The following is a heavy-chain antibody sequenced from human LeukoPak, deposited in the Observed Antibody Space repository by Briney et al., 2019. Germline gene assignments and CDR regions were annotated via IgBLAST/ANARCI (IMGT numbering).Heavy chain of an antibody. CDR2: ISGIGGAT. Sequence: GGSLRLSCATSGFTFSGYAMSWVRQAPGKGLEWVSVISGIGGATYYADSVKGRFSISRDNSKNTLYLQMNSLRAEDTAVYYCAKGSAAAGYTYGNDHWGQGTLVTVSS. V-gene: IGHV3-23*01. CDR3: AKGSAAAGYTYGNDH. CDR1: GFTFSGYA. J-gene: IGHJ5*02. D-gene: IGHD5-18*01.